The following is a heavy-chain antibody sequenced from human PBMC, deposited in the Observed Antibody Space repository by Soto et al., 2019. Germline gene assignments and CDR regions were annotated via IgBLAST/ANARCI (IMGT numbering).Heavy chain of an antibody. J-gene: IGHJ3*02. CDR3: ARSVLYYYDSSGYHSDAFDI. Sequence: SETQSHNWTVSDGSISSYYGSRIRHHAGKGLAWIGRIYTSGSTYYNPSLKSRVTISVDRSKNQFSLKLSSVTAADTAVYYCARSVLYYYDSSGYHSDAFDIWGQGTMVTVSS. D-gene: IGHD3-22*01. CDR2: IYTSGST. CDR1: DGSISSYY. V-gene: IGHV4-4*07.